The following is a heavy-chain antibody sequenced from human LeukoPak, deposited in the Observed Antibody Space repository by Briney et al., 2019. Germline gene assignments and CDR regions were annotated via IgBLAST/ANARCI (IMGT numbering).Heavy chain of an antibody. CDR1: GFTFSNYA. J-gene: IGHJ4*02. Sequence: GGSLRLSCAASGFTFSNYAMSWVRQAPEKGLEWVSSISGSGGSTNYADSVKGRFTISRDSAKNSLYLQMNSLRAEDTAVYFCADNLSRWGQGTLVTVSS. CDR3: ADNLSR. V-gene: IGHV3-23*01. CDR2: ISGSGGST. D-gene: IGHD1-1*01.